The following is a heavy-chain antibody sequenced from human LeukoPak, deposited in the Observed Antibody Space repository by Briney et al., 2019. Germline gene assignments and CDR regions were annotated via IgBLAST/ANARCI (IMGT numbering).Heavy chain of an antibody. CDR2: INGGEAT. D-gene: IGHD4-17*01. V-gene: IGHV3-23*01. CDR3: AKGRTTTVNYDAFDV. Sequence: GGSLRLSCTASGFTFASQTMSWVRQAPGKGLGWVSAINGGEATTCADSVKGRFTISRDNSMNTLYLQMISLRAEDTAVYYCAKGRTTTVNYDAFDVWGQGTMVTVSS. J-gene: IGHJ3*01. CDR1: GFTFASQT.